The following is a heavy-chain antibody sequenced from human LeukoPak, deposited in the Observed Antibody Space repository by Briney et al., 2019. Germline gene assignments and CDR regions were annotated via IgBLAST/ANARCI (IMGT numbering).Heavy chain of an antibody. CDR1: GYTFTNYW. J-gene: IGHJ4*02. V-gene: IGHV5-51*01. CDR2: IYPGDSHT. D-gene: IGHD1-14*01. CDR3: ARRSRDNVAPGNYFDY. Sequence: GESLKISCKASGYTFTNYWIGWVRQMPGKGLEWMGLIYPGDSHTIYSPSFQGQVTISADKSISTVYLQWSSLKASDTAMYYCARRSRDNVAPGNYFDYWGQGTLVTVSS.